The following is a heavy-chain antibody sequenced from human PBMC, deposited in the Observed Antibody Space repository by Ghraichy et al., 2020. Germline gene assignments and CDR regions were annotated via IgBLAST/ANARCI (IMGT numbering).Heavy chain of an antibody. CDR2: IYYGGSA. CDR1: GGAISSTSYY. D-gene: IGHD2-21*02. V-gene: IGHV4-39*01. J-gene: IGHJ6*02. CDR3: ARNYKKCGGDCFVYYYQNYGMDV. Sequence: SETLSLTCTVSGGAISSTSYYWDWIRQPPGKGLEWIGTIYYGGSAYYNPSLKSRLILSVDTSKNQFSLRLTSVTAADTAVYYCARNYKKCGGDCFVYYYQNYGMDVWGQGTTVTVSS.